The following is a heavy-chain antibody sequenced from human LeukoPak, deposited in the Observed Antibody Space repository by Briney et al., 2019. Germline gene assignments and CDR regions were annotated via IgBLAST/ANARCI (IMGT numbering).Heavy chain of an antibody. J-gene: IGHJ6*03. V-gene: IGHV1-69*05. D-gene: IGHD2-2*01. CDR3: ARGVVQRPSLFVVVQHYYYYYMDV. CDR2: IIPIFGTA. Sequence: SVKVSCKASGGTFSSYAISWVRQAPGQGLEWMGGIIPIFGTANYAQKFQGRVTITTDESTSTAYMELSSLRSEDTAVYYCARGVVQRPSLFVVVQHYYYYYMDVWGKGTTVTVSS. CDR1: GGTFSSYA.